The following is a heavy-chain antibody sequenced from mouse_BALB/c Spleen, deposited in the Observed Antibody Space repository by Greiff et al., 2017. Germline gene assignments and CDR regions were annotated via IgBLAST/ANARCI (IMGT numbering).Heavy chain of an antibody. CDR1: GFTFSDYY. J-gene: IGHJ4*01. V-gene: IGHV5-4*02. Sequence: VQLKESGGGLVKPGGSLKLSCAASGFTFSDYYMYWVRQTPEKRLEWVATISDGGSYTYYPDSVKGRFTISRDNAKNNLYLQMSSLKSEDTAMYYCAREGVPYYYAMDYWGQGTSVTVSS. CDR3: AREGVPYYYAMDY. CDR2: ISDGGSYT.